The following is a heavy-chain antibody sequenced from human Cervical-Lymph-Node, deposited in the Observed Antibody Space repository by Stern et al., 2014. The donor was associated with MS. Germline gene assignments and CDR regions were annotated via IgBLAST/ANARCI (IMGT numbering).Heavy chain of an antibody. CDR2: INPNGGAT. Sequence: QVQLGQSGAEVKKPGASVRVSCTASGYTFTAYYMHWVRQAPGQGLEWMGRINPNGGATYYPQKFQGRITMTRDTSISTVYMDLSRLTSDDTAIYYCAKEGRPRPGLGVDWGQGTLVTVSS. CDR1: GYTFTAYY. CDR3: AKEGRPRPGLGVD. D-gene: IGHD2-8*01. J-gene: IGHJ4*02. V-gene: IGHV1-2*06.